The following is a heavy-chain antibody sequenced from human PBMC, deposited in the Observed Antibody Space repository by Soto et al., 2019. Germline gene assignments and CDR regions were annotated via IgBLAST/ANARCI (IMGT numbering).Heavy chain of an antibody. J-gene: IGHJ4*02. Sequence: QITLKESGPTLVKPTQTLTLTCTFSGFSLSTSGVGVGWIRQPPGKALEWLALIYWDDDKRYSPSLKSRLTITKDTSKNQVVLTMTNMDPVDTATYYGARPYSSGWYYRYWGQGTLVTVSS. CDR1: GFSLSTSGVG. CDR3: ARPYSSGWYYRY. V-gene: IGHV2-5*02. CDR2: IYWDDDK. D-gene: IGHD6-19*01.